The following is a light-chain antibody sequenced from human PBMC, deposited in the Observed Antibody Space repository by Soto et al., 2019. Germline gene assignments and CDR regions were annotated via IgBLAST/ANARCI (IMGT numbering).Light chain of an antibody. CDR3: QQYGSSPTWT. Sequence: ESVLTQSPCTLSLSPGERSTLSCRASQSVSSNYLAWYQQKPGQAPRLLIYGASTRATGIPDRFSGSGSGTDFTLPISRLEPEDSAVYYCQQYGSSPTWTFGQGTKVDIK. V-gene: IGKV3-20*01. CDR1: QSVSSNY. CDR2: GAS. J-gene: IGKJ1*01.